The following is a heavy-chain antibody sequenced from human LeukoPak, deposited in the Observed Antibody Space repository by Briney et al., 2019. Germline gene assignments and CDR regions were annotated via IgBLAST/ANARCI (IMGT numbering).Heavy chain of an antibody. CDR1: GFTFSTYN. D-gene: IGHD4-11*01. CDR3: ARYRYSNYVDYFDY. J-gene: IGHJ4*02. CDR2: IVSTSSLM. Sequence: GGSLRLCCVASGFTFSTYNMNWVRQAPGKGLEWVSSIVSTSSLMSYSDSVKGRFTISRDNAKNSVYLQMNSLRAEDTAVYYCARYRYSNYVDYFDYWGQGTLVTVSS. V-gene: IGHV3-21*01.